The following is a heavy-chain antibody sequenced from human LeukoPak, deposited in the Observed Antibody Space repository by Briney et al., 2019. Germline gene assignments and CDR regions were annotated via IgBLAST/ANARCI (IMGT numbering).Heavy chain of an antibody. Sequence: GGSLRLSCAASGFTFSSYAMSWVRQAPGKGLEWVSAISGRGGSTYYADSVKGRFTISRDNSKNTLYLQMNSLRAEDTAVYYCVPRNEWSCYMDVWGKGTTVTVSS. CDR2: ISGRGGST. V-gene: IGHV3-23*01. CDR3: VPRNEWSCYMDV. D-gene: IGHD3-3*01. J-gene: IGHJ6*03. CDR1: GFTFSSYA.